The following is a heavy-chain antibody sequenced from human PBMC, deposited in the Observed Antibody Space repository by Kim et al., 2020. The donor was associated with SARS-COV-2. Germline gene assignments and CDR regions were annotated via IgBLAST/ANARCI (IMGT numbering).Heavy chain of an antibody. J-gene: IGHJ6*02. Sequence: YAETVKGRFTISRDNAKNTVYLQMNSLRAEDTAVYYCATPFWYSNYGMDVWGQGTTVTVSS. CDR3: ATPFWYSNYGMDV. D-gene: IGHD3-3*01. V-gene: IGHV3-23*01.